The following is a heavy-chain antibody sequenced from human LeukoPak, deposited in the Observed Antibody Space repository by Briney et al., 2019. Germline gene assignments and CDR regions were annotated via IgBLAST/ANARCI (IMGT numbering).Heavy chain of an antibody. CDR2: INPSGGST. V-gene: IGHV1-46*01. D-gene: IGHD4-17*01. CDR3: ARDPSSTPYGDYSLSREVQTWFDP. CDR1: GSTFTSYD. Sequence: ASVKLSCTASGSTFTSYDMHWVRQAPGQGLGWRGMINPSGGSTSNAQKFQDRVTMTTDISTRTASMGLSSWIPEDTAVYSCARDPSSTPYGDYSLSREVQTWFDPWSQGALVTVSS. J-gene: IGHJ5*02.